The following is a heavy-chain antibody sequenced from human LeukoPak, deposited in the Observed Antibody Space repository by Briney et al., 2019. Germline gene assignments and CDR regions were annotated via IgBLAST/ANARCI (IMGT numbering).Heavy chain of an antibody. V-gene: IGHV3-74*01. CDR2: INSDGSWT. CDR3: VSFYETY. CDR1: GNYW. Sequence: GGSLRLSCAASGNYWMHWVRQAPGKGLVWVSHINSDGSWTSYADSVKGRFTISKDNAKNTVYLQMNSLRAEDTAVYYCVSFYETYWGRGTLITVSS. D-gene: IGHD2/OR15-2a*01. J-gene: IGHJ4*02.